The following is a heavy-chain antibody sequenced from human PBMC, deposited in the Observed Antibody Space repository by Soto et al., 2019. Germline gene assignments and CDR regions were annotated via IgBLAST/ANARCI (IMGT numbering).Heavy chain of an antibody. D-gene: IGHD4-17*01. CDR1: GYSFTSYW. V-gene: IGHV5-51*01. CDR2: IYPYDSDT. J-gene: IGHJ4*02. CDR3: ANIHYGSLDY. Sequence: GESLKISCKTSGYSFTSYWIGWVRQMPGKGMEWMGNIYPYDSDTRYSPSFQGQVTISADTSITTAYLQWSGLRASDTAMYYCANIHYGSLDYWGQGTLVTVSS.